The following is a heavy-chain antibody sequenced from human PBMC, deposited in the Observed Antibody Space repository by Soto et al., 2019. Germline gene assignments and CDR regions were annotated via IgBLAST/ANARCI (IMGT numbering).Heavy chain of an antibody. J-gene: IGHJ6*02. CDR3: ASGIAVAGINYYYYGMDV. CDR1: GGSISSSNW. Sequence: SETLSLTCAVSGGSISSSNWWSWVRQPPGKGLEWTGEIYHSGSTNYNPSLKSRVTISVDKSKNQFSLKLSSVTAADTAVYYCASGIAVAGINYYYYGMDVWGQGTTVTVSS. D-gene: IGHD6-19*01. CDR2: IYHSGST. V-gene: IGHV4-4*02.